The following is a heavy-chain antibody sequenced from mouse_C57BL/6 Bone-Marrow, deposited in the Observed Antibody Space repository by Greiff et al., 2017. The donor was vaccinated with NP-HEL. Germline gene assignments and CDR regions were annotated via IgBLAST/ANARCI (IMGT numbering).Heavy chain of an antibody. D-gene: IGHD1-1*01. CDR2: IYPGSGST. CDR1: GYTFTSYW. Sequence: VQLQQPGAELVKPGASVKMSCTASGYTFTSYWITWVTQRPGQGLEWIGDIYPGSGSTNYHEKFKSKATLTVDTSSSTPYMQLSSLTSEDSAVYYCARHPLLLGFDYWGQGTTLTVSS. V-gene: IGHV1-55*01. CDR3: ARHPLLLGFDY. J-gene: IGHJ2*01.